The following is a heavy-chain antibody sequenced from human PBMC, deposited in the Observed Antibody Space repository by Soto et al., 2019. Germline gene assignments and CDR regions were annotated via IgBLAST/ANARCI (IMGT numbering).Heavy chain of an antibody. Sequence: EVQLLESGGGLVQSGGSLRLSCAASGFTFSSYAMSWLRQAPGKGLEWVSGISGRGGGTYYANSVKGRFTISRDNSKNTLYLQMNSLRAEDTAVYYCAKNGRDTTLTTLDYWAQGTLVTVSS. J-gene: IGHJ4*02. D-gene: IGHD4-17*01. CDR1: GFTFSSYA. CDR2: ISGRGGGT. V-gene: IGHV3-23*01. CDR3: AKNGRDTTLTTLDY.